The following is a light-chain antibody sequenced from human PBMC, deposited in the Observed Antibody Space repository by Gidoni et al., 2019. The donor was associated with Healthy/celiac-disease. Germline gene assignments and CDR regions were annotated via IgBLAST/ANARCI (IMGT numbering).Light chain of an antibody. CDR2: GAS. V-gene: IGKV3-15*01. CDR1: QSVSSN. CDR3: QQYNNWPPNT. Sequence: EIVMTQSPGTLSVSPGARATLSCRASQSVSSNLAWYQQKPGQAPRLLIYGASTRATGIPARFSGSGSGTEFTLTISSMQSEDFAVYYCQQYNNWPPNTFGQGTKLEIK. J-gene: IGKJ2*01.